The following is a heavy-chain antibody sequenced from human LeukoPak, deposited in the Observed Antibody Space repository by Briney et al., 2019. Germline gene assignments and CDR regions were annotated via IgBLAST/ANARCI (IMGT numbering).Heavy chain of an antibody. D-gene: IGHD3-9*01. CDR2: IGSSGSTI. J-gene: IGHJ4*02. CDR3: ARDHQYYDILTGYYGGYYFDY. Sequence: PGGSLRLSCAASGFTFSSYEMNWVRQAPGKGLEWVSYIGSSGSTIYYAGSVKGRFTISRDNAKNSLYLQMNSLRAEDTAVYYCARDHQYYDILTGYYGGYYFDYWGQGTLVTVSS. V-gene: IGHV3-48*03. CDR1: GFTFSSYE.